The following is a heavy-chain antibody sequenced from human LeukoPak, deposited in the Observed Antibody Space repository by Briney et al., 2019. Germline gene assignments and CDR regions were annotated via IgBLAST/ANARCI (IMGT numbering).Heavy chain of an antibody. V-gene: IGHV3-23*01. CDR2: ISGSGGNT. J-gene: IGHJ4*02. D-gene: IGHD3-22*01. CDR3: AKDQITMKVEADY. Sequence: GGSLRLSCAASGFTFSSYAMSWVRQAPGKGLEWVSAISGSGGNTFYADSVKGRFTISRDNSKNTLYLQMNSLRAEDTAVYYCAKDQITMKVEADYWGQGTLVTVSS. CDR1: GFTFSSYA.